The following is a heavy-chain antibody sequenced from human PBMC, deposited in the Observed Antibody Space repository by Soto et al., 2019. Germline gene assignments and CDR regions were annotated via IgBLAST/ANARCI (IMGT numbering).Heavy chain of an antibody. V-gene: IGHV3-9*01. Sequence: EVQLVESGGGLVQPGRSLRLSCAASGFTFDDYAMHWVLQAPGKGLEWVSGINWNSGSIGYADSVKGRFTISRDNAKNSLYLQMNSLRTEDTALYYCAKGYNYDRSGNPDYWGQGTLVTVSS. D-gene: IGHD3-22*01. CDR3: AKGYNYDRSGNPDY. CDR1: GFTFDDYA. J-gene: IGHJ4*02. CDR2: INWNSGSI.